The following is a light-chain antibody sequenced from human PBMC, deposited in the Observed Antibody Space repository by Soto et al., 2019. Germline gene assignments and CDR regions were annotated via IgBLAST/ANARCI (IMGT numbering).Light chain of an antibody. CDR2: DAS. CDR1: QGISSA. Sequence: AIQLTQSPSSLSASVGDRVTITCRASQGISSALAWYQQKPGKAPKLLIYDASSLESGVPSRFSGSGSGTDFTLTISSLQPEDFATYYCQQFNNYPQGYTFGQGTKLEIK. CDR3: QQFNNYPQGYT. J-gene: IGKJ2*01. V-gene: IGKV1D-13*01.